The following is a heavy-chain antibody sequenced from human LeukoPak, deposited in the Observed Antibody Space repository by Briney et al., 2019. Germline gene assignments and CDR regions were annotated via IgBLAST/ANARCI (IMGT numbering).Heavy chain of an antibody. CDR1: GYTFSSYA. CDR3: ARQAAAGPKFDC. D-gene: IGHD6-13*01. V-gene: IGHV1-3*04. CDR2: ISTVNGNT. J-gene: IGHJ4*02. Sequence: GASVKVSCKATGYTFSSYAIHWVRQAPGQRLEWMGWISTVNGNTKYSQKFQDRVTITRDTSASTAYVDLSSLTSEDTAVYYRARQAAAGPKFDCWGQGTLVTVSS.